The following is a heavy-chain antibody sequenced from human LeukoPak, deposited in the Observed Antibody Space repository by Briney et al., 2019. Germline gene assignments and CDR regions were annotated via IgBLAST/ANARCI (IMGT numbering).Heavy chain of an antibody. D-gene: IGHD4-17*01. J-gene: IGHJ6*02. CDR1: GFTFSSYW. CDR2: INSDGSST. CDR3: VKDMTTVTTDRKSMDV. V-gene: IGHV3-74*01. Sequence: GGSLRLSCAASGFTFSSYWMHWVRQGPGKGLVWVSRINSDGSSTSYADSVKGRFTISRDNAKNTLYLQMNSLRAEDTAVYYCVKDMTTVTTDRKSMDVWGQGTAVTVSS.